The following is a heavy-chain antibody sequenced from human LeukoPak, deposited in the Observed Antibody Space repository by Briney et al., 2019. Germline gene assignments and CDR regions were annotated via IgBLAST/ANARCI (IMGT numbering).Heavy chain of an antibody. J-gene: IGHJ3*02. CDR3: ARVLMVYRDAFDI. CDR1: GGSISSGDYY. Sequence: SETLSLTCTVSGGSISSGDYYWSWIRQPPGKGLEWIGYIYYSGSTYYNPSLKSRVAISVDTSKNQFSLKLNSVTAADTAVYYCARVLMVYRDAFDIWGQGTMVTVSS. CDR2: IYYSGST. V-gene: IGHV4-30-4*01. D-gene: IGHD2-8*01.